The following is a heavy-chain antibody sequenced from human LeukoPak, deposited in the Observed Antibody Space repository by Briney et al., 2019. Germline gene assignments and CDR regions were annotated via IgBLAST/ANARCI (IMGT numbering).Heavy chain of an antibody. CDR1: GGSISNYY. CDR2: IYAGGTA. CDR3: ASGFGEVLFAY. D-gene: IGHD3-10*01. V-gene: IGHV4-4*07. J-gene: IGHJ4*02. Sequence: KPSETLSLTCTVSGGSISNYYWSWIRQPAGKGLEWIGRIYAGGTASCNPSLKSRVTMSADMSKNQLSLKLTSVTAADTAVYYCASGFGEVLFAYWGQGILVTVSS.